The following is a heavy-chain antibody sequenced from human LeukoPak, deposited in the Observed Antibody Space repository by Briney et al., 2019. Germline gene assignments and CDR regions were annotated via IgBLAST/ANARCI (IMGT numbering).Heavy chain of an antibody. J-gene: IGHJ4*02. CDR3: SRDSGYCSGGSCWYFDF. V-gene: IGHV1-46*01. Sequence: ASVKVSCKASGYTFTSYYIHWVRQAPGQGLEWMGIIYPGGGSTSYAQKFQGRVTMTRDTSMSTAYMELSGLRSDDTAVYYCSRDSGYCSGGSCWYFDFWGQGTLVTVSA. CDR2: IYPGGGST. CDR1: GYTFTSYY. D-gene: IGHD2-15*01.